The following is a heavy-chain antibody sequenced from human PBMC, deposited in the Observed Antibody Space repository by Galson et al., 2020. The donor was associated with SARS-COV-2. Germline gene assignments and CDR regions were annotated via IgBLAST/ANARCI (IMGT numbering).Heavy chain of an antibody. V-gene: IGHV3-30*18. Sequence: GGSLRLSCETSGFSFRNYGIHWVRQAPGKGLEWVAAFSDRGSNKYYGDSVKGRFTISGDTSKDTVYLQMNSLRPEDTAVYYCAKDRAWLKYFESWGQGTLVTVSS. J-gene: IGHJ4*02. CDR2: FSDRGSNK. CDR3: AKDRAWLKYFES. D-gene: IGHD6-19*01. CDR1: GFSFRNYG.